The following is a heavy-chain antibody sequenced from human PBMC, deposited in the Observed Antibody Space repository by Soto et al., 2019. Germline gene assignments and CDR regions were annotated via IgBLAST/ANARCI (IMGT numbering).Heavy chain of an antibody. CDR2: INPNSGGT. CDR3: ARGDNWIMAFDI. CDR1: GYTFTGYY. V-gene: IGHV1-2*02. D-gene: IGHD1-20*01. J-gene: IGHJ3*02. Sequence: ASVKVSCKASGYTFTGYYMHWVRQAPGQGLEWMGWINPNSGGTNYAQKFQGRVTMTRNTSISTAYMELSSLRSEDTAVYYCARGDNWIMAFDIWGQGTMVTVSS.